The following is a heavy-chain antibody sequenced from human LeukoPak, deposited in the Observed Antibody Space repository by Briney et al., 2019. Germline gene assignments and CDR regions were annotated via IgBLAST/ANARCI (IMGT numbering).Heavy chain of an antibody. Sequence: GGSLRLSCAASRSTFSSYTMNWVRQAPGKGLQWVSSISDSGGATFYADSLRGRFTISRDNAKNSLYLQMNSLTAEDTAVNYCVRGDRRDYWGQGTLVTVSS. D-gene: IGHD2-21*01. CDR2: ISDSGGAT. CDR3: VRGDRRDY. CDR1: RSTFSSYT. V-gene: IGHV3-21*01. J-gene: IGHJ4*02.